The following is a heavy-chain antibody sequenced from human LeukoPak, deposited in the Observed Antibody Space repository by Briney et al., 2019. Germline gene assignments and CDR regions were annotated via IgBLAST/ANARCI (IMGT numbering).Heavy chain of an antibody. CDR3: VKGLVETTMSYSVDY. CDR2: ISSDGREN. CDR1: GFTFTNYA. J-gene: IGHJ4*02. D-gene: IGHD3-10*02. Sequence: GGSLRLSCAASGFTFTNYAMHWVRQTPGKGLQWVGLISSDGRENIYADPVKGRFTVSRDNSKNTLYLQMNSPRPEDTAVYYCVKGLVETTMSYSVDYWGQGALVTVSS. V-gene: IGHV3-30*18.